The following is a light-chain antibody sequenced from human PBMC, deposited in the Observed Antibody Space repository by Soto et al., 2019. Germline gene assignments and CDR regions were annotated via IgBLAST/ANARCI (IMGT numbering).Light chain of an antibody. J-gene: IGKJ4*01. V-gene: IGKV2D-29*01. CDR2: EVS. Sequence: DIVMTHTPLSLSVTPGQPASISCKSSQILLGSDGKTYLSWYLQKPGHPPQLLIFEVSNHFSGVSDRFSGSGSGTDFTLKISRVEAEDVGVYYCMQSVQFPRTCGGGTKVDIK. CDR3: MQSVQFPRT. CDR1: QILLGSDGKTY.